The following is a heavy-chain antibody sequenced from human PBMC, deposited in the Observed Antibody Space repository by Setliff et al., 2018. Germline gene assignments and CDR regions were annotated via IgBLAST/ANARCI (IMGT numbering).Heavy chain of an antibody. CDR2: ISAYTGRA. J-gene: IGHJ3*02. CDR3: AREVIDPVSSDAFDI. CDR1: GGSIRSGNDL. V-gene: IGHV4-30-4*01. Sequence: PSETLSLTCTVSGGSIRSGNDLWSWLRQSPGKGLEWIAYISAYTGRAYYNPSLQSRAALSADTSKSQFSLRLTSVTAADTAVYYCAREVIDPVSSDAFDIWGQGRMVTLSS. D-gene: IGHD4-4*01.